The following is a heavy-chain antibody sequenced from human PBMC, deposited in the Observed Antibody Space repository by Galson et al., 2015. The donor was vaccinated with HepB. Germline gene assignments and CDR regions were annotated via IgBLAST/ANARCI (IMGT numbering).Heavy chain of an antibody. Sequence: SVKVSCKASGYTFTSYYMHWVRQAPGQGLEWMGIINPSGGSTSYAQKFQGRVTMTRDTSTSTVYMELSSLRSEDTAVYYCARDEGMILGYCSGGSCYAPKNWFDPWGQGTLVTVSS. J-gene: IGHJ5*02. V-gene: IGHV1-46*01. CDR3: ARDEGMILGYCSGGSCYAPKNWFDP. D-gene: IGHD2-15*01. CDR1: GYTFTSYY. CDR2: INPSGGST.